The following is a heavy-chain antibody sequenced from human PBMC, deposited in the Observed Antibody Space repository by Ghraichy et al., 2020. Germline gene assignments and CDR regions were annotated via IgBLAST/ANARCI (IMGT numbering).Heavy chain of an antibody. D-gene: IGHD3-16*02. Sequence: ASVKVSCKASGYTFTSYGISWVRQAPGQGLEWMGWISAYNGNTNYAQKLQGRVTMTTDTSTSTAYMELMSLRSDDTAVYYCARSAVSDYDYVWGSYLIDYWGQGTLVTVSS. J-gene: IGHJ4*02. CDR2: ISAYNGNT. CDR1: GYTFTSYG. CDR3: ARSAVSDYDYVWGSYLIDY. V-gene: IGHV1-18*01.